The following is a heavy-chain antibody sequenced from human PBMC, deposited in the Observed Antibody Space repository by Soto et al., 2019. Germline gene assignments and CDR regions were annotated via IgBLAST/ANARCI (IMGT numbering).Heavy chain of an antibody. CDR1: GVTFSDYY. CDR2: VDRTGSPL. D-gene: IGHD3-16*01. J-gene: IGHJ4*02. V-gene: IGHV3-11*01. Sequence: GGSLRLSCAASGVTFSDYYMGWVRQAPGKGLEWISFVDRTGSPLFYADSVKGRFTISRDNAKNSLFLQINSLRVEDTAVYSCTRGGSLYDRTKGDYWGPGTQVTVSS. CDR3: TRGGSLYDRTKGDY.